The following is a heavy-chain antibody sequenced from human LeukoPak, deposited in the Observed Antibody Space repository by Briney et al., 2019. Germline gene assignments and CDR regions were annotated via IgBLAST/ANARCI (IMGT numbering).Heavy chain of an antibody. Sequence: ASVKVSCKVSGYTLTELSMHWVRQAPGEGLDWMGGFDPEDGETVYAQKFQGRVTMTEDTSTDTAYMELSSLRSDDTAVYYCTSDDYGRNSAKTADFDYWGQGTLVTVSS. D-gene: IGHD4-23*01. CDR2: FDPEDGET. CDR3: TSDDYGRNSAKTADFDY. V-gene: IGHV1-24*01. J-gene: IGHJ4*02. CDR1: GYTLTELS.